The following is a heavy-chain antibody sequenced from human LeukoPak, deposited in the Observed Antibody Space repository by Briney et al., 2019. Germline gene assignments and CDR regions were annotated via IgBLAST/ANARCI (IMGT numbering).Heavy chain of an antibody. V-gene: IGHV3-7*05. CDR2: IKQGGSEK. CDR3: ARVYHGSGMLDF. CDR1: GFIFSSYW. Sequence: PGGSLRLSCAASGFIFSSYWMSWVRQAPGKGLEWVANIKQGGSEKYYVDSVKGRFTISRDNAKNSLYLQMNSLRAEDTAMYYCARVYHGSGMLDFWGQGTLVTVSS. J-gene: IGHJ4*02. D-gene: IGHD3-10*01.